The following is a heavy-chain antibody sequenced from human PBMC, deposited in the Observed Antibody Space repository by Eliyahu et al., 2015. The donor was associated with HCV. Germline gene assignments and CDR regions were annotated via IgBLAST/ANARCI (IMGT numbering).Heavy chain of an antibody. D-gene: IGHD6-13*01. Sequence: QVQLVQSGAEVKKPGASVKVSCKASGYTFTGYYMHXXRQAPGQGLEWMGRINPNSGGTNYAQKFQGRVTMTRDTSISTAYMELSRLRSDDTAVYYCARGKILPVIAAAGIDYYYGMDVWGQGTTVTVSS. V-gene: IGHV1-2*06. CDR2: INPNSGGT. CDR3: ARGKILPVIAAAGIDYYYGMDV. CDR1: GYTFTGYY. J-gene: IGHJ6*02.